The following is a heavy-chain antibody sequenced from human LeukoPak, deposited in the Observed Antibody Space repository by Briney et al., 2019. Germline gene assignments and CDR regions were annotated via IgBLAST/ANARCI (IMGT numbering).Heavy chain of an antibody. Sequence: ASVKVSCKASGYTFTSYYMHWVRQAPGQGLEWMGIINPSGGSTSYAQKFQGRVTMTRDTSTSTVYMELSSLRSEDTAVYYCARGGSNTAMAWGWLDPWGQGTLVTVSS. CDR1: GYTFTSYY. D-gene: IGHD5-18*01. CDR2: INPSGGST. V-gene: IGHV1-46*01. CDR3: ARGGSNTAMAWGWLDP. J-gene: IGHJ5*02.